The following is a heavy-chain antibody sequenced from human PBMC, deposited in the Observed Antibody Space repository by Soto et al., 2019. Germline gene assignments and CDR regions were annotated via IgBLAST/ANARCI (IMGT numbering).Heavy chain of an antibody. D-gene: IGHD3-10*01. CDR3: ARVGDMVRGVIPPSEVWYFDY. V-gene: IGHV4-59*01. Sequence: KPSETLSLTCTVSGGSISSYYWSWIRQPPGKGLEWIGYIYYSGSTNYNPSLKSRVTISVDTSKNQFSLKLSSVTAADTAVYYCARVGDMVRGVIPPSEVWYFDYWGQGTLVTVSS. CDR2: IYYSGST. CDR1: GGSISSYY. J-gene: IGHJ4*02.